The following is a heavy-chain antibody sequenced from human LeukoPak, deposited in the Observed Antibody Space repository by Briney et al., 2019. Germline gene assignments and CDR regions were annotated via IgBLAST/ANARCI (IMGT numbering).Heavy chain of an antibody. CDR2: IKEDGSEK. V-gene: IGHV3-7*01. CDR1: GFTFSREW. J-gene: IGHJ3*02. Sequence: GGSLRLSCAASGFTFSREWMSWVRQAPGKGLEWVANIKEDGSEKYYVDSVKGRFTISRDNAKNSLYLQMTSLSAEDTALYYCSGGGAFDMWGQGTMVTVSP. CDR3: SGGGAFDM. D-gene: IGHD6-25*01.